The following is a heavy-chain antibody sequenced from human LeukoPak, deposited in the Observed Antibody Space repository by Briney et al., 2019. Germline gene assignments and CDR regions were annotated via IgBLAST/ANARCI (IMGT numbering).Heavy chain of an antibody. J-gene: IGHJ4*02. CDR2: ISAYNGNT. CDR1: GYTFTSYG. V-gene: IGHV1-18*01. CDR3: ARLYVDTAMEPPDY. D-gene: IGHD5-18*01. Sequence: ASVTVSCKASGYTFTSYGISWVRQAPGQGLEWMGWISAYNGNTNYAQKLQGRVTMTTDTSTSTAYMELRSLRSDDTAVYYCARLYVDTAMEPPDYWGQGTLVTVSS.